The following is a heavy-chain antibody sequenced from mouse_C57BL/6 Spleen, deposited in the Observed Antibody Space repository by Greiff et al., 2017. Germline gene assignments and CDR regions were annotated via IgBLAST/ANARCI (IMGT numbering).Heavy chain of an antibody. V-gene: IGHV1-55*01. Sequence: QVPLQQPGAELVKPGASVKMSCKASGYTFTSYWITWVKQRPGQGLEWIGDIYPGSGSTNYNEKFKSKATLTVDTSSSTAYMQLSSLTSEDSAVYYCARTSGYGSSYWFAYWGQGTLVTVSA. CDR1: GYTFTSYW. D-gene: IGHD1-1*01. CDR3: ARTSGYGSSYWFAY. J-gene: IGHJ3*01. CDR2: IYPGSGST.